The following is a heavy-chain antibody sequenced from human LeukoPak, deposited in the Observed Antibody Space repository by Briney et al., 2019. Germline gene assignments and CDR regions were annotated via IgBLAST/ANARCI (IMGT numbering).Heavy chain of an antibody. CDR2: ISSSGSTI. CDR3: ARDRNYYYYMDV. CDR1: GFTFSDYY. V-gene: IGHV3-11*01. J-gene: IGHJ6*03. Sequence: NPRGSLRLSCAASGFTFSDYYMSWIRQAPGKGLEWVSYISSSGSTIYYADSVKGRFTISRDNAKNSLYLQMNSLRAEDTAVYYCARDRNYYYYMDVWGKGTTVTVSS.